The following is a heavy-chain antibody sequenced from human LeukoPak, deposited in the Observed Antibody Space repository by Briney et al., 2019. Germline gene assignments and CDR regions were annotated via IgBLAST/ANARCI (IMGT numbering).Heavy chain of an antibody. CDR1: EFSVGSNY. CDR3: ARDSVTTVWGSYRYTEPVLDY. Sequence: GGSLRLSCAASEFSVGSNYMTWVRQAPGKGLEWVSLIYSGGSTYYADSVKGRFTISRDNSKNTLYLQMNSLRAEDTAVYYCARDSVTTVWGSYRYTEPVLDYWGQGTLVTVSS. D-gene: IGHD3-16*02. J-gene: IGHJ4*02. CDR2: IYSGGST. V-gene: IGHV3-66*01.